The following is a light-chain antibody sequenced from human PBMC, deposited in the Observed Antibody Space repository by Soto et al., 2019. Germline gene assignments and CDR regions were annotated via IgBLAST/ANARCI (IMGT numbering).Light chain of an antibody. CDR3: TAWDDSLNAVV. CDR2: ANN. J-gene: IGLJ2*01. CDR1: GSNIGTFY. V-gene: IGLV1-47*02. Sequence: QSVLTQSPSTSATPGQGVSISCSGAGSNIGTFYVSWYQHVPGTAPRLLIYANNQRPSGVPDRFSGSKSGTSASLAISGLRSEDEAYYYCTAWDDSLNAVVFGGGTKLTVL.